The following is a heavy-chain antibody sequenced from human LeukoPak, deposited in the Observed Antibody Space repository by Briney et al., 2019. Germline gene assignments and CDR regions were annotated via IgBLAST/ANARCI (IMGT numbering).Heavy chain of an antibody. CDR1: GFTFSSYG. CDR2: MYYDGISK. CDR3: ARDGGGGGALFYFDD. J-gene: IGHJ4*02. Sequence: GGSLRLSCAASGFTFSSYGMHWVRQAPGKGLEWVAVMYYDGISKYYADSVKGRFTISRDNAKNSLYLQMNSLRAEDTAVYYCARDGGGGGALFYFDDWGQGTLVIVSS. V-gene: IGHV3-33*01. D-gene: IGHD3-16*01.